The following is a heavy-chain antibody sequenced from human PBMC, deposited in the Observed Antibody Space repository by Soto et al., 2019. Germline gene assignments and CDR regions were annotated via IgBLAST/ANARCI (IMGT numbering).Heavy chain of an antibody. CDR3: ARRWGEGRVDY. J-gene: IGHJ4*02. V-gene: IGHV4-4*02. CDR2: IYYSGST. D-gene: IGHD3-10*01. Sequence: QVQLQESGPGLVKPSGTLSLTCAVSGASISSSNWWSWVRQPTGKGLEWIGEIYYSGSTNYNPSLKSRVTIPVDKSRNQFSLKLSSVTAADTAVYYCARRWGEGRVDYWGQGTLVTVSS. CDR1: GASISSSNW.